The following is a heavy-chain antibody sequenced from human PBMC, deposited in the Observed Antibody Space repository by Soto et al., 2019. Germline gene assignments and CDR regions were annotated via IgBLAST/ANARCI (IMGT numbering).Heavy chain of an antibody. V-gene: IGHV1-18*01. J-gene: IGHJ6*03. CDR2: ISAYNGNT. CDR1: GYSFTNYG. Sequence: QDRLVQSGVEVKKPGASVRVSCKASGYSFTNYGITWVRQAPGQGLEWMGWISAYNGNTNYAQKLKGRVTLTTDASTSTAYLELRSLRSDDTAVYYCARDRGVAPPVAGNTHYYYYMDVWGKGTTVTVSS. CDR3: ARDRGVAPPVAGNTHYYYYMDV. D-gene: IGHD6-19*01.